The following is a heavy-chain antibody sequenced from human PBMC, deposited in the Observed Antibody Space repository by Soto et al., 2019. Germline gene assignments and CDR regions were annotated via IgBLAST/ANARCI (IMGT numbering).Heavy chain of an antibody. D-gene: IGHD3-10*01. V-gene: IGHV3-30*18. J-gene: IGHJ6*03. CDR2: ISYDGSNK. Sequence: HPGGSLRLSCAASGFTFNSYGMHWVRQAPGKGLEWVAVISYDGSNKYYADSVKGRFTISRDNSKNTLYLQMNSLRAEDTAVYYCAKGGDYYGSGSYYNNYYYYMDVWGKGTTVTAP. CDR3: AKGGDYYGSGSYYNNYYYYMDV. CDR1: GFTFNSYG.